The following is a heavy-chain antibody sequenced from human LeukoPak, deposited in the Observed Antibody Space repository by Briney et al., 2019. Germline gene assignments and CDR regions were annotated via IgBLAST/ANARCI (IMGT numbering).Heavy chain of an antibody. CDR1: GGSISSYY. D-gene: IGHD3-22*01. CDR2: IYASGST. J-gene: IGHJ4*02. V-gene: IGHV4-4*07. Sequence: SETLSLTCTVSGGSISSYYWSWIRQPAGKGLEWIGRIYASGSTNYNPSLKSRVTISVDKSKNQFSPRLSSVTAADTAVYYCARHLLSSGYYSLFDYWGQGTLVTVSS. CDR3: ARHLLSSGYYSLFDY.